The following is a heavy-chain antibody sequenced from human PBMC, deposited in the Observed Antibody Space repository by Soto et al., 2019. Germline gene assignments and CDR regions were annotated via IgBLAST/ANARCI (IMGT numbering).Heavy chain of an antibody. Sequence: GGSLRLSCAASGFIFNDYYMSWIRQAPGKGLEWLSNIGGSSGSKKYADAGKGRFTISRDNAKKSLYLEMHSLRAEDTAMYYCARYAAEVTTFFDQWGQGTLVTVSS. J-gene: IGHJ4*02. CDR3: ARYAAEVTTFFDQ. CDR1: GFIFNDYY. CDR2: IGGSSGSK. V-gene: IGHV3-11*06. D-gene: IGHD4-17*01.